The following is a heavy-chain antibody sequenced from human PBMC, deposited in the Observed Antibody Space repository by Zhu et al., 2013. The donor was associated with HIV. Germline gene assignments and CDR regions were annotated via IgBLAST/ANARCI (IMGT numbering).Heavy chain of an antibody. V-gene: IGHV1-46*01. Sequence: QVQLVQSGAEVKRPGASVKVSCKASGYTFASYYIHWVRQAPGQGLEWMGIINPSGGNTNYAQKFQGRVTMTRDTSTSTVYMEVSSLRSEDTAVYYCAVGGRDGYNFPDYWGQGTLVTVSS. CDR1: GYTFASYY. CDR2: INPSGGNT. D-gene: IGHD5-12*01. J-gene: IGHJ4*02. CDR3: AVGGRDGYNFPDY.